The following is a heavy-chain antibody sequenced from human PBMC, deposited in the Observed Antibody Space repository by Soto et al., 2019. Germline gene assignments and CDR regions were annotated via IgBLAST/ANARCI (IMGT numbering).Heavy chain of an antibody. CDR1: GGSISGGGYS. J-gene: IGHJ4*02. CDR2: IYHSGST. CDR3: ASQHYYDSSGYYVVD. Sequence: SETLSLTCAVSGGSISGGGYSWSWIRQPPGKGLEWIGYIYHSGSTYYNPSLKSRVTISVDRSKNQFSLKLSSVTAADTAVYYCASQHYYDSSGYYVVDWGQGTLVNVSS. D-gene: IGHD3-22*01. V-gene: IGHV4-30-2*01.